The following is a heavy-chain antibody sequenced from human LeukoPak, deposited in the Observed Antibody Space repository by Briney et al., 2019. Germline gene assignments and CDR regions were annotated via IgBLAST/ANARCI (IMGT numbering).Heavy chain of an antibody. J-gene: IGHJ4*02. CDR1: GGSISSYY. CDR3: ARGLGLNWSEYYFDY. V-gene: IGHV4-59*01. CDR2: IYYSGST. D-gene: IGHD1-1*01. Sequence: SETLSLTCTVSGGSISSYYWSWIRQPPGKGLEWIGYIYYSGSTNYNPSLKSRVTISVDTSKNQFSLKLSSVTAADTAVYYCARGLGLNWSEYYFDYWGEETLVTVSS.